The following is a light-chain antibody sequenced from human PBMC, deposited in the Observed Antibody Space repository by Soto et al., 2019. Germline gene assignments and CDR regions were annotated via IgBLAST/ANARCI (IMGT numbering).Light chain of an antibody. CDR3: QQRNIWPPVT. J-gene: IGKJ5*01. V-gene: IGKV3D-20*02. Sequence: EIVLTQSPGPLSFSPGERATLSCRASQSVSSRQLAWYQQKPGQAPRLLIYGASTRATGIPARFSGSGSGTKFTLTISILEPEDSAVYYCQQRNIWPPVTFGQGTRLEI. CDR1: QSVSSRQ. CDR2: GAS.